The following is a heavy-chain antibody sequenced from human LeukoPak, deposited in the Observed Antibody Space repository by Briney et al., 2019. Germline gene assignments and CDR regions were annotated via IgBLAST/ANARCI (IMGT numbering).Heavy chain of an antibody. V-gene: IGHV3-23*01. J-gene: IGHJ6*03. CDR3: AKDQVGLGYCSSTSCYDYYYYMDV. Sequence: GGSLRLSCAASGFTFSSYAMSWVRQAPGKGLEWVSAISGSGGSIYYADSVKGRFTISRDNSKNTLYLQMNSLRAEDTAVYYCAKDQVGLGYCSSTSCYDYYYYMDVWGKGTTVTVSS. D-gene: IGHD2-2*01. CDR1: GFTFSSYA. CDR2: ISGSGGSI.